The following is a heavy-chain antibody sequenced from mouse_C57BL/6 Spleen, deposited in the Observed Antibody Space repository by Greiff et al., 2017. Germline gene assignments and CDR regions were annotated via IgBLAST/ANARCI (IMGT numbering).Heavy chain of an antibody. CDR1: GFDIRDSC. Sequence: VQLQQSGPELVRPGASVKFSCTASGFDIRDSCMHWVKQRPGKGLEWIGWIDPGDGDTNYTWKFQGKATLTADTSSSTASVQLSSLTSEDTAVDFCARYYGIRNWGFDVGGTGTTLTVSS. CDR2: IDPGDGDT. V-gene: IGHV14-4*01. CDR3: ARYYGIRNWGFDV. D-gene: IGHD1-1*02. J-gene: IGHJ1*03.